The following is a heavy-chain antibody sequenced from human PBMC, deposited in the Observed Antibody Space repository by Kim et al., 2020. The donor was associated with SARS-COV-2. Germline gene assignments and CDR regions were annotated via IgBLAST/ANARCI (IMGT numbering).Heavy chain of an antibody. D-gene: IGHD3-3*01. CDR1: GFTFSSYS. CDR2: ISSSSSTI. V-gene: IGHV3-48*02. CDR3: ARGASITIFGVVII. Sequence: GGSLRLSCAASGFTFSSYSMNWVRQAPGKGLEWVSYISSSSSTIYYADSVKGRFTISRDNAKNSLYLQMNSLRDEDTAVYYCARGASITIFGVVIIWGQGTLVTVSS. J-gene: IGHJ4*02.